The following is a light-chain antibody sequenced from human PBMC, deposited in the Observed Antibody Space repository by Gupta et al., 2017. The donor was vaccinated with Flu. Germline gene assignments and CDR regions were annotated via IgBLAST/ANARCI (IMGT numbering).Light chain of an antibody. J-gene: IGLJ2*01. Sequence: QAVLTQPPSASATPGHKVTISCSGTRSTIGTNPVNWYQQVPGTTPKLLIYRDNQRPAGVPDRFSGSKSGTSASLTLSRPKSEEEAAYYCEEWDDKIHSVVFGGGTNLTVL. CDR2: RDN. CDR1: RSTIGTNP. V-gene: IGLV1-44*01. CDR3: EEWDDKIHSVV.